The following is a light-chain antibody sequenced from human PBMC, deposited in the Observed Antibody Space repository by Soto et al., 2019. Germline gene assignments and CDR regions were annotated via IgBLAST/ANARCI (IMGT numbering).Light chain of an antibody. Sequence: AIRMTQSPSSFSASTGGRVTITCRASQGISSYLAWYQQKPGKAPKLLIYAASTLQSGVPSRFSGSGSGKDFTLTISCLQSKDFATYYCQQYYRYPLTFGQGTKVDIK. CDR1: QGISSY. V-gene: IGKV1-8*01. CDR3: QQYYRYPLT. J-gene: IGKJ1*01. CDR2: AAS.